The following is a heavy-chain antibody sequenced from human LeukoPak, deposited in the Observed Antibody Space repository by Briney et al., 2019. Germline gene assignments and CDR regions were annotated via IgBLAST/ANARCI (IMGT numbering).Heavy chain of an antibody. Sequence: GGSLRLSCAASGFTFSSYSMNWVRKAPGKGLEWVSSISSSSSYIYYADSVKGRFTISRDNAKNSLYLQMNSLRAEDTAVYYCARVRANNWNDGDFDYWGQGTLVTVSS. CDR3: ARVRANNWNDGDFDY. CDR1: GFTFSSYS. CDR2: ISSSSSYI. D-gene: IGHD1-1*01. V-gene: IGHV3-21*01. J-gene: IGHJ4*02.